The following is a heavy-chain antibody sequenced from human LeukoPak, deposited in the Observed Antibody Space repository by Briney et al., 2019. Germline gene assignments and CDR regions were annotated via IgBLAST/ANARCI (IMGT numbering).Heavy chain of an antibody. CDR3: AKESGKFDY. Sequence: GGSLRLSCVASGLNFDDSAMHWVRQAPGKGLEWVSLISADGGSTFSADSVKGRFGISRDNSKNSLYLQMNSLRSEDTAMYYCAKESGKFDYWGQGTLVAASS. V-gene: IGHV3-43*02. CDR2: ISADGGST. CDR1: GLNFDDSA. J-gene: IGHJ4*02.